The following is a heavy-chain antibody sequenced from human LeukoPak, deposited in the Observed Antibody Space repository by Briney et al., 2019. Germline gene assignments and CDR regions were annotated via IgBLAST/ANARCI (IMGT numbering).Heavy chain of an antibody. J-gene: IGHJ4*02. CDR3: ARLAEGFDWLSYFDY. Sequence: GGSLRLSCAASGFTFSSYAMHWVRQAPGKGLEWVAVISHDGSNKYYADSVKGRFTISRDNSKNTLYLQMNSLRAEDTAVYYCARLAEGFDWLSYFDYWGQGTLVTVSS. D-gene: IGHD3-9*01. V-gene: IGHV3-30*04. CDR1: GFTFSSYA. CDR2: ISHDGSNK.